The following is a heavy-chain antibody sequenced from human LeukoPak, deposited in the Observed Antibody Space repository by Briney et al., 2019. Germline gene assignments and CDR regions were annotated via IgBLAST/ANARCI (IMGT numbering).Heavy chain of an antibody. CDR2: IAFDDTDR. CDR1: GFIFGDYA. CDR3: AKDRSPRGGAAAGLDY. Sequence: GGSLRLSCAASGFIFGDYAMHWVRQAPGKGLEWVAAIAFDDTDRYYIDSVKGRFTISRDNSKNTLYLQMNSLRAEDTAVYYCAKDRSPRGGAAAGLDYWGQGTLVTVSS. D-gene: IGHD6-13*01. J-gene: IGHJ4*02. V-gene: IGHV3-30*04.